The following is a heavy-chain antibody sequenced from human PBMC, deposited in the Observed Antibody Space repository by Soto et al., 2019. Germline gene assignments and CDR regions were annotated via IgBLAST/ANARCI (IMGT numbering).Heavy chain of an antibody. D-gene: IGHD3-3*01. J-gene: IGHJ5*02. V-gene: IGHV4-34*01. Sequence: VELQPGGPGLLKPSGTLSPTWAVLGGSFFGLYGPLIPSPPGKGLGWLGGNNTSGSTNYNPSLKSRVTISADTSNNQFSLRLSSVTAADTAVYYCATLGHYDFWSGFRKGNWFDPWGQGTLVTVSS. CDR3: ATLGHYDFWSGFRKGNWFDP. CDR2: NNTSGST. CDR1: GGSFFGLY.